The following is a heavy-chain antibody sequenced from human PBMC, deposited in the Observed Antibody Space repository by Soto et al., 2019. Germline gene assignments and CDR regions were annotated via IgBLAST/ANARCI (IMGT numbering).Heavy chain of an antibody. D-gene: IGHD2-21*02. Sequence: QVQLQQWGAGLLKPSETLSLTCAVYGGSFSGYYWNWIRQPPGKGLEWIGDSNDSGNANYNPSLKSRVSISVDTSKHQFSLKLNSVTAADTAVYSCARLLRVTPAFGLDVWGQGTTVTVAS. CDR3: ARLLRVTPAFGLDV. CDR2: SNDSGNA. V-gene: IGHV4-34*01. J-gene: IGHJ6*02. CDR1: GGSFSGYY.